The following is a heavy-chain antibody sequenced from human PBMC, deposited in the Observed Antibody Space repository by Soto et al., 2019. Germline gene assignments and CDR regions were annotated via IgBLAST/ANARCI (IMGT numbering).Heavy chain of an antibody. CDR2: IYYGGST. Sequence: SDTLSLTCTVSLDCVNSTNYSWGWIRQPPGKGMEWIGTIYYGGSTLYNQSLKSRVTISVDTSKNQFSLRLSSVTAADTAVYYCSKTDYYYYGMDVWGQGTTVT. V-gene: IGHV4-39*01. CDR3: SKTDYYYYGMDV. CDR1: LDCVNSTNYS. J-gene: IGHJ6*02.